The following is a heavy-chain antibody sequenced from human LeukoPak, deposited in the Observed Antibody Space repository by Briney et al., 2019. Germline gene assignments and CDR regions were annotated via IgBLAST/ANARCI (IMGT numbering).Heavy chain of an antibody. J-gene: IGHJ4*02. D-gene: IGHD3-22*01. Sequence: ASVKVSCKVSGYTLTELSMHWVRQAPGKGLEWMGGFDPEDGETIYAQKFQGRVTMTEDTSTDTAYMELSSLRSEDTAVYYCAKDSGSGVTMSIWGQWGQGTLVTVSS. CDR3: AKDSGSGVTMSIWGQ. CDR2: FDPEDGET. CDR1: GYTLTELS. V-gene: IGHV1-24*01.